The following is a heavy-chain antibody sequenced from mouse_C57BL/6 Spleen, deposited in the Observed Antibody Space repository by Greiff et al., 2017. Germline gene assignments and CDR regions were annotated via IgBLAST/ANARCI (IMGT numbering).Heavy chain of an antibody. D-gene: IGHD1-1*01. V-gene: IGHV5-17*01. CDR2: ISSGSSTI. CDR3: AKDYYGSSYCYAMDY. J-gene: IGHJ4*01. CDR1: GFTFSDYG. Sequence: VQLKESGGGLVKPGGSLKLSCAASGFTFSDYGMHWVRQAPEKGLEWVAYISSGSSTIYYADTVKGRFTISRDNAKNTLFLQMTSLRSEDTAMYYCAKDYYGSSYCYAMDYWGQGTSVTVSS.